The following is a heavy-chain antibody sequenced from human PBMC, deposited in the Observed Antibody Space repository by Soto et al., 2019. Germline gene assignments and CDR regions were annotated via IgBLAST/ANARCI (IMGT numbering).Heavy chain of an antibody. CDR2: IIPVFGTP. D-gene: IGHD3-16*02. CDR3: ARHLYDYVWGSYRH. J-gene: IGHJ4*02. Sequence: QVQLVQSGAEVKETGSSVKVSCKSSGYIFKNYAVTWLRQAPGQGLEWMGGIIPVFGTPDYSQKFRGRVTITEDESTSTVYMELRSLTYEDTAVYYCARHLYDYVWGSYRHWGQGTLVTVSS. V-gene: IGHV1-69*01. CDR1: GYIFKNYA.